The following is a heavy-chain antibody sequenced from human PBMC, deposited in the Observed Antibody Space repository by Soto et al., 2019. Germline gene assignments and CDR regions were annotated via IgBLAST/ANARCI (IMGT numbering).Heavy chain of an antibody. CDR3: TTEVLYSGSYYGDY. CDR1: GFTFSNAW. V-gene: IGHV3-15*01. CDR2: IKSKTDGGTT. D-gene: IGHD1-26*01. J-gene: IGHJ4*02. Sequence: VGSLRLSCAASGFTFSNAWMSWVRQAPGKGLEWVGRIKSKTDGGTTDYAAPVKGRFTISRDDSKNTLYLQMNSLKTEDTAVYYCTTEVLYSGSYYGDYWGQGTLVTVSS.